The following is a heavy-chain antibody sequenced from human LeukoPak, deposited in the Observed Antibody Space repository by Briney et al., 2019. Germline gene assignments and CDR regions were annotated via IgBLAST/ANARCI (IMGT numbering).Heavy chain of an antibody. J-gene: IGHJ4*02. CDR1: XFIFXGSW. D-gene: IGHD2-15*01. Sequence: XFIFXGSWMAWIRQAPGKGLEWVAIIKKDGSEKYYVDSMKGRFTISRDNAKNSLFLQMNSLRAEDTAIYYCTTDTWYSAGHWGQGTLVTVSS. CDR2: IKKDGSEK. CDR3: TTDTWYSAGH. V-gene: IGHV3-7*03.